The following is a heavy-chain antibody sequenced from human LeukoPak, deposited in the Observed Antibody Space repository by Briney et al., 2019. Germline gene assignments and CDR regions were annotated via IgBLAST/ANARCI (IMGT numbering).Heavy chain of an antibody. CDR1: GGSLSSSSYY. CDR2: IYYSGST. V-gene: IGHV4-39*01. D-gene: IGHD4-17*01. CDR3: ARLLYDGDYL. Sequence: PSGTLSLTCTVSGGSLSSSSYYWGWIRQPPGKGLEWIGSIYYSGSTYYNPSLKSRVTISVDTSKNQFSLKLSSVTAADTAVYYCARLLYDGDYLWGQGTLVTVSS. J-gene: IGHJ5*02.